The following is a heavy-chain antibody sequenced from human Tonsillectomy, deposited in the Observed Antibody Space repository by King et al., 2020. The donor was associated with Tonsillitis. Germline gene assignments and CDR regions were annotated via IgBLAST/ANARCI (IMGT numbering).Heavy chain of an antibody. Sequence: VQLQESGPGLVKPSETLSLTCSVSGGSISSYYWSWIRQPPGKGLEWIGYIYYSGGTNYNPSLKSRVTISVDTSKNQFSLKLSSVTGAAAAVYYCAREGGGPYGGVRGPPDYWGQGTLVTVSS. V-gene: IGHV4-59*01. CDR2: IYYSGGT. J-gene: IGHJ4*02. CDR1: GGSISSYY. CDR3: AREGGGPYGGVRGPPDY. D-gene: IGHD3-10*01.